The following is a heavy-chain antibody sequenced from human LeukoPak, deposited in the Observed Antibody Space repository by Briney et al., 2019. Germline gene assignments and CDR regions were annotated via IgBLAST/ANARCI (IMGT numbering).Heavy chain of an antibody. V-gene: IGHV5-51*01. J-gene: IGHJ4*02. CDR3: ARQQNTNWNEISL. D-gene: IGHD1-1*01. Sequence: GESLQISCQGSGYSFSDYWIGWVRQMPGKGLEWMGIIYPGDSDTRYSPSFQGQVTISADKSINTAYLQWSSLKASDTAMYYCARQQNTNWNEISLWGQGTLVTVSS. CDR1: GYSFSDYW. CDR2: IYPGDSDT.